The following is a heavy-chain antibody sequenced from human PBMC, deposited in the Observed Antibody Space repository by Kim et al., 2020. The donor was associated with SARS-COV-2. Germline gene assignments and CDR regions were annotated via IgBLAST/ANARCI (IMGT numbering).Heavy chain of an antibody. CDR3: AKYIVPAAIGEATLDY. V-gene: IGHV3-23*01. CDR2: ISGSGGST. J-gene: IGHJ4*02. D-gene: IGHD2-2*01. CDR1: GFTFSSYA. Sequence: GGSLRLSCAASGFTFSSYAMSWVRQAPGKGLEWVSAISGSGGSTYYADSVKGRFTISRDNSKNTLYLQMNSLRAEDTAVYYCAKYIVPAAIGEATLDYWGQGTLVTVSS.